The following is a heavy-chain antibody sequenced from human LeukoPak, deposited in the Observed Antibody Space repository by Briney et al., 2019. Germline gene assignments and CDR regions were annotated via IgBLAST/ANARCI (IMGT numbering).Heavy chain of an antibody. CDR3: ARGKRAPLLWFGESTFDY. CDR2: IYYSGST. Sequence: SETLSLTCTVSGGSISSYYWSWIRQPPGKGLEWIGYIYYSGSTNYNPSLKSRVTISVDTSKNQFSLKLSSVTAADTAVYYCARGKRAPLLWFGESTFDYWGQGTLVTVSS. CDR1: GGSISSYY. V-gene: IGHV4-59*01. D-gene: IGHD3-10*01. J-gene: IGHJ4*02.